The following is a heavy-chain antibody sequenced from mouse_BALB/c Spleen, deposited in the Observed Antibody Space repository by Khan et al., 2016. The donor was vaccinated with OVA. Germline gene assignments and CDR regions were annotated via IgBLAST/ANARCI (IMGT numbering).Heavy chain of an antibody. J-gene: IGHJ2*01. CDR2: ISYSGVT. Sequence: VQLQQSGPGLVKPSQSLSLTCTVTGYSITSGYAWNWIRQFPGNKLEWMGYISYSGVTSYTPSLKSRISITRDTPKNQFFLQLNSVTTEDTATYYCARGNYYGYYFDYWGQGTTLTVSS. D-gene: IGHD1-1*01. CDR1: GYSITSGYA. CDR3: ARGNYYGYYFDY. V-gene: IGHV3-2*02.